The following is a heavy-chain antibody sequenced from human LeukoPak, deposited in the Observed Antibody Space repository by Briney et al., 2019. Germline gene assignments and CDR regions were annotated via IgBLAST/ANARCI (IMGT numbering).Heavy chain of an antibody. D-gene: IGHD6-19*01. V-gene: IGHV3-33*01. CDR3: ARDPRVALAGTDWFDP. CDR1: GFTFSSYG. Sequence: GSLRLSCAASGFTFSSYGMHWVRQAPGKGLEWVAVIWYDRSNKYYADSVKGRFTISRDNSKNTLYLQMNSLRAEDTAMYYCARDPRVALAGTDWFDPWXQGXXXXXSX. CDR2: IWYDRSNK. J-gene: IGHJ5*02.